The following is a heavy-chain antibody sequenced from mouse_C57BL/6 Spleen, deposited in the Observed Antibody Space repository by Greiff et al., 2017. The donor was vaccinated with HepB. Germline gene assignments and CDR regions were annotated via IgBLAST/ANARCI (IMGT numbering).Heavy chain of an antibody. CDR3: ARDYYGSSYWYFDV. CDR1: GFTFSDFY. Sequence: EVKVVESGGGLVQSGRSLRLSCATSGFTFSDFYMEWVRQAPGKGLEWIAASRNKANDYTTEYSASVKGRFIVSRDTSQSILYLQMNALRAEDTANYYCARDYYGSSYWYFDVWGTGTTVTVSS. V-gene: IGHV7-1*01. CDR2: SRNKANDYTT. D-gene: IGHD1-1*01. J-gene: IGHJ1*03.